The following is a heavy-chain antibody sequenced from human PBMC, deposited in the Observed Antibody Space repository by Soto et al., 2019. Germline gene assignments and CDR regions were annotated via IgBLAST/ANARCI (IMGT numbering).Heavy chain of an antibody. Sequence: QVQLVQSGAEVKKPGSSVKVSCKASGGTFSSYAISWVRQAPGQGLEWMGGIIPISETTNYAQKFQGRVTITAYESKSTAYMELSRLRSEDTAVYYCARSQGSSTSLEIYYYYYYGMDVWGQGTTVTVSS. CDR3: ARSQGSSTSLEIYYYYYYGMDV. J-gene: IGHJ6*02. D-gene: IGHD2-2*01. CDR1: GGTFSSYA. V-gene: IGHV1-69*01. CDR2: IIPISETT.